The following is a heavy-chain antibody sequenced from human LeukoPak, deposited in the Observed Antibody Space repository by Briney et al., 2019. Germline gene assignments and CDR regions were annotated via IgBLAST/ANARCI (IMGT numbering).Heavy chain of an antibody. CDR3: ARHLDYYGSGSYFWFDP. J-gene: IGHJ5*02. CDR2: IYPGDSDT. CDR1: GYSFTSYW. Sequence: GESLKISCKGSGYSFTSYWIAWVRQMPGKGLERMGIIYPGDSDTRYSPSFQGQVTISADKSISTAYLQWSSLKASDTAMYYCARHLDYYGSGSYFWFDPWGQGTLVTVSS. V-gene: IGHV5-51*01. D-gene: IGHD3-10*01.